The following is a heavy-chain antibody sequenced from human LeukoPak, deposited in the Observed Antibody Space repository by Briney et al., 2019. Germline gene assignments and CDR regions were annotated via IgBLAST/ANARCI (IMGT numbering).Heavy chain of an antibody. J-gene: IGHJ5*02. Sequence: PSETLSLTCTVSGGSISSGSYYWSWIRQPAWKGLEWIGRIYTSGSTNYNPSLKSRVTISVDTSKNQFSLKLSSVTAADTAVYYCARDPYSGSYDWFDPWGQGTLVTVSS. CDR3: ARDPYSGSYDWFDP. CDR1: GGSISSGSYY. D-gene: IGHD1-26*01. V-gene: IGHV4-61*02. CDR2: IYTSGST.